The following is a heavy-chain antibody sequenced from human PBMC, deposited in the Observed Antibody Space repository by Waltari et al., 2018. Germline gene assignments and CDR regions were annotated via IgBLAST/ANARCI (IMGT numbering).Heavy chain of an antibody. Sequence: MPGKGLEWMGIIYPGDSDNRYSPSFQGQVTISADKSISTAYLQWSSLKASDTAMYYCARSSGRDAFDIWGQGTMVTVSS. J-gene: IGHJ3*02. D-gene: IGHD3-22*01. CDR2: IYPGDSDN. V-gene: IGHV5-51*01. CDR3: ARSSGRDAFDI.